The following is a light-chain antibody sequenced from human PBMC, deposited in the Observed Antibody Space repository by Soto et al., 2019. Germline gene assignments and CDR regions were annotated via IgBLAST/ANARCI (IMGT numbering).Light chain of an antibody. CDR1: QAITNN. V-gene: IGKV1-33*01. CDR3: QQYDILPIT. CDR2: DAS. Sequence: IHLTQSPSSLSASVCDMVTSTARASQAITNNLAWYQQKPGKAPNLLIYDASNLEIGVPSRFSGSGSGTHFTFTISSLQTEDIGTYYCQQYDILPITFGRGTRLEIK. J-gene: IGKJ5*01.